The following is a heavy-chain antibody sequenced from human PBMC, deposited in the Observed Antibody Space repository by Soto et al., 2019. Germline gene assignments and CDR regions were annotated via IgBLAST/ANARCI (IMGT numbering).Heavy chain of an antibody. CDR2: ISASGGTT. V-gene: IGHV3-23*01. CDR1: GFTFSNYA. D-gene: IGHD3-10*01. Sequence: EVQLLESGGDLVQPGGSLRLSCEASGFTFSNYAMSWVRQAPGKGLEWVTGISASGGTTYYVDSVKGRFTISRDNSKNTLYLQMNALRAEDRAVYYCAKDRGFGAGHGMDVWGQGTTVTVSS. CDR3: AKDRGFGAGHGMDV. J-gene: IGHJ6*02.